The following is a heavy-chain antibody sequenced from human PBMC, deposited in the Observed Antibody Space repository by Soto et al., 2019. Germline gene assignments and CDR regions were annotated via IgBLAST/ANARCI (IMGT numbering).Heavy chain of an antibody. Sequence: PGGSLRLSCAASGFTFSNAWMSWVRQAPGKGLEWVGRIKSKTDGGTTDYAAPVKGRFTISRDDSKNTLYLQMNSLKTEDTAVYYCTTDFFYQAYYVFWSGYLASRHYYYYGLDVWGQGTTVTVSS. CDR2: IKSKTDGGTT. CDR1: GFTFSNAW. J-gene: IGHJ6*02. D-gene: IGHD3-3*01. V-gene: IGHV3-15*01. CDR3: TTDFFYQAYYVFWSGYLASRHYYYYGLDV.